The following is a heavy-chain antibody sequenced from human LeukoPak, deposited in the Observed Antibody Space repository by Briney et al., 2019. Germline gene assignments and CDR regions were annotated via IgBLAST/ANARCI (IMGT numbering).Heavy chain of an antibody. CDR2: IYYSGST. CDR1: GGSISSYY. J-gene: IGHJ4*02. D-gene: IGHD2-15*01. Sequence: PSETLSLTCTVSGGSISSYYWSWIRQPPGKGLGWIGYIYYSGSTNYNPSLKSRVTISVDTSKNQFSLKLSSVTAADTAVYYCARVVVAATFFDYWGQGTLVTVSS. CDR3: ARVVVAATFFDY. V-gene: IGHV4-59*12.